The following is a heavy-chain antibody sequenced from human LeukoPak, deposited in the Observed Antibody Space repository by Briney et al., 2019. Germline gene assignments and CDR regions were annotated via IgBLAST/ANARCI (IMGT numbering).Heavy chain of an antibody. D-gene: IGHD3-10*02. Sequence: VGSLTLSCAASGFTFSSYEMDWVRQAPGKGLEWVSYISSSGSTIYYADSVKGRFTISRDNAKNSLYLQMNSLRAEDTAVYYCAELGFTMIGGVWGKGTTVTISS. CDR2: ISSSGSTI. CDR3: AELGFTMIGGV. V-gene: IGHV3-48*03. J-gene: IGHJ6*04. CDR1: GFTFSSYE.